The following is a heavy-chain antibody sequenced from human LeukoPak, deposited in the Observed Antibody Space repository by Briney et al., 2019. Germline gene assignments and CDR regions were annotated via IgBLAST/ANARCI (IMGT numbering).Heavy chain of an antibody. CDR3: EKYLGIPCQLLSAAFVI. J-gene: IGHJ3*02. CDR2: INPNSGGT. Sequence: ASVTVSCKASGYTFTGYNMHWARQAPGQGLDWMGWINPNSGGTNYAPKFQGRVTMTRVPSISTTYMELSRLRSKGPVIYFCEKYLGIPCQLLSAAFVIWGPSTKVTVSS. V-gene: IGHV1-2*02. D-gene: IGHD2-2*01. CDR1: GYTFTGYN.